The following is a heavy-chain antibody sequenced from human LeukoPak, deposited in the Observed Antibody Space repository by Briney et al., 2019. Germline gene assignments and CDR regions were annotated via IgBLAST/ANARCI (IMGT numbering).Heavy chain of an antibody. V-gene: IGHV1-58*01. CDR3: AADFSGYDYDDY. J-gene: IGHJ4*02. CDR1: GFTFTSSA. CDR2: IVVGSGNT. Sequence: GTSVKGSCKASGFTFTSSAVQWVRQARGQRLEWIGWIVVGSGNTNYAQKFQERVTITRDMSTSTAYRELSSLRSEDTAVYYCAADFSGYDYDDYWGQGALVTVSS. D-gene: IGHD5-12*01.